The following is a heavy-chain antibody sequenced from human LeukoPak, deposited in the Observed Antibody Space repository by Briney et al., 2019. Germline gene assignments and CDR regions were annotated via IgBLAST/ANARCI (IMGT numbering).Heavy chain of an antibody. CDR1: GGSISSYY. CDR3: ARQEYYGSGSYYNY. V-gene: IGHV4-59*08. J-gene: IGHJ4*02. CDR2: IYYSGST. Sequence: KSSETLSLTCTVSGGSISSYYWSWIRQPPGKGLEWIGYIYYSGSTNYNPSLKSRVTISVDTSKNQFSLKLSSVTAADTAVYYCARQEYYGSGSYYNYWGQGTLVTVSS. D-gene: IGHD3-10*01.